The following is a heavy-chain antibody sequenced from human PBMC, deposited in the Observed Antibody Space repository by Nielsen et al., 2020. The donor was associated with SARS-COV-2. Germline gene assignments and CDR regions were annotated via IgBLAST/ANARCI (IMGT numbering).Heavy chain of an antibody. Sequence: SETLSLTCSVSGDSISGSDYYWTWIRQPPGKGLEWIGYIYYSGYTSYNPSLKSRVTISVDTSENQFSLELRSVTAADTAVYYCARDAYGDYSFYSYGLDVWGQGTTVAVSS. CDR2: IYYSGYT. D-gene: IGHD4-17*01. J-gene: IGHJ6*02. CDR1: GDSISGSDYY. V-gene: IGHV4-30-4*01. CDR3: ARDAYGDYSFYSYGLDV.